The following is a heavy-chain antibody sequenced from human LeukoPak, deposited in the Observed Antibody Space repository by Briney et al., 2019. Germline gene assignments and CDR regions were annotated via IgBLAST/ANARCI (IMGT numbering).Heavy chain of an antibody. CDR2: IIPIFGTA. V-gene: IGHV1-69*13. J-gene: IGHJ4*02. Sequence: GASVKVSCKASGGTFSSYAISWVRQAPGQGLEWTGGIIPIFGTANYAQKFQGRVTITADESTSTAYMELSSLRSEDTAVYYCARDSSGYQRPFDYWGQGTLVTVSS. CDR3: ARDSSGYQRPFDY. D-gene: IGHD3-22*01. CDR1: GGTFSSYA.